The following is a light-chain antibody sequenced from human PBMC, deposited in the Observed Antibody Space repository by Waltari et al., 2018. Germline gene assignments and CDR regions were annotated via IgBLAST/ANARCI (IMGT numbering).Light chain of an antibody. Sequence: QSVLTQPPSASGTPGQRVTISCSGSSSNIGSNTVNWYQQLPGTAPKLLIYSNNQPSSAFPPRFSGSKSGTSAALAISGLQSEEEADYYCAAWDDSLNGPVFGGGTKLTVL. CDR1: SSNIGSNT. CDR3: AAWDDSLNGPV. J-gene: IGLJ3*02. V-gene: IGLV1-44*01. CDR2: SNN.